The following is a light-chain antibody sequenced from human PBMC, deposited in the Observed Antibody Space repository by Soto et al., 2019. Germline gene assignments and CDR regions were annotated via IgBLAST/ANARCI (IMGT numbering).Light chain of an antibody. Sequence: QSVLTQPPSASGSPGQSVTISCAGSSSDVGSYHYVSWYQQHPGKAPKLLIYEVAKRPSGVPDRFSGSKSGNTASLTVSGLQAEDEADYYCCSYAGSNTLVFGGGTQLTVL. CDR1: SSDVGSYHY. V-gene: IGLV2-8*01. J-gene: IGLJ3*02. CDR2: EVA. CDR3: CSYAGSNTLV.